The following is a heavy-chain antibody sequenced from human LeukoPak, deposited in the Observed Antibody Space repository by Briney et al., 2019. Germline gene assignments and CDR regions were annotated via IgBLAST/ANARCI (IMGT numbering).Heavy chain of an antibody. V-gene: IGHV1-69*04. D-gene: IGHD2-21*02. CDR2: IIPILGIA. CDR1: GGTFSSYA. CDR3: ARDSGGVVVTADAFDI. J-gene: IGHJ3*02. Sequence: SVKVSCKASGGTFSSYAISWVRQAPGQGLEWMGRIIPILGIANYAQKFQGRVTITADKSTSTAYMELSSLRSEDTAVYYCARDSGGVVVTADAFDIWGQGTMVTVSS.